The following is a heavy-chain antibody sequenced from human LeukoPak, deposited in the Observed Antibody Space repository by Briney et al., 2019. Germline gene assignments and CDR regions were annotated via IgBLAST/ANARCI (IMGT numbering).Heavy chain of an antibody. D-gene: IGHD3-3*01. CDR3: ASTNRGGDFWSGYPYYYGMDV. V-gene: IGHV4-34*01. Sequence: SETLSLTCAVYGGSFSGDYWSWIRQPPGKGLEWIGEINHSGSTNYNPSLKSRVTISVDTSKNQFSLKLSSVTAADTAVYYCASTNRGGDFWSGYPYYYGMDVWGQGTTVTVSS. CDR2: INHSGST. CDR1: GGSFSGDY. J-gene: IGHJ6*02.